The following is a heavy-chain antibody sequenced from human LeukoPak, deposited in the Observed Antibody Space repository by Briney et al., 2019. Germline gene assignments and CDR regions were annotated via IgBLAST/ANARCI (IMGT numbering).Heavy chain of an antibody. CDR3: AKGTGRYWTFFDY. J-gene: IGHJ4*02. V-gene: IGHV3-9*01. CDR2: ISWNSGSI. D-gene: IGHD1-26*01. Sequence: GGSLRLSCAASGFTFDDYAIHWVRQGPGKGREWVSGISWNSGSIDYAESVKGRFTISRDNAKNSLYLQMNSLRPEDTASYYCAKGTGRYWTFFDYWGRGTLVTVST. CDR1: GFTFDDYA.